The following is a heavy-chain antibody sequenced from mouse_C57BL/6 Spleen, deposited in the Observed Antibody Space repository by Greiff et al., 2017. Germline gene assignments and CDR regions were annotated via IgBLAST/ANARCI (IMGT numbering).Heavy chain of an antibody. CDR2: INPSTGGT. CDR1: GYSFTGYY. Sequence: DVKLVESGPELVKPGASVKISCKASGYSFTGYYMNWVKQSPEKSLEWIGEINPSTGGTTYNQKFKAKATLTVDKSSSTAYMQLKSLTSEDSAVYYCARSGDYHYFDYWGQGTTLTVSS. D-gene: IGHD2-4*01. V-gene: IGHV1-42*01. CDR3: ARSGDYHYFDY. J-gene: IGHJ2*01.